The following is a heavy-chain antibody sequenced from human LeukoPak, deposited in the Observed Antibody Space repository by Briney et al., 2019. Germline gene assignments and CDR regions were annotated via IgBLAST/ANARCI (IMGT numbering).Heavy chain of an antibody. CDR3: AKSSSWLYYFDY. V-gene: IGHV3-48*02. CDR2: ISSSSSTI. CDR1: GFTFSSYS. Sequence: GGSLRLSCAASGFTFSSYSMNWVRQAPGKGLGWVSYISSSSSTIYYADSVKGRFTISRDNAKNSLSLQMNSLRDEDTAVYYCAKSSSWLYYFDYWGEGTLVTVSS. J-gene: IGHJ4*02. D-gene: IGHD6-13*01.